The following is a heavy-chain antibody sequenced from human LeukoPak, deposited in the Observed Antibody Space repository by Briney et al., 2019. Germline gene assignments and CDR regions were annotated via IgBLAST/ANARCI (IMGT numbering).Heavy chain of an antibody. V-gene: IGHV1-69*05. CDR1: GGTFSSYA. D-gene: IGHD4-11*01. Sequence: ASVKVSCKASGGTFSSYAISWVRQAPGQGLEWMGGIIPIFGAASYAQKFQGRVTITTDESTSTAYMELSSLRSEDTAVYYCARDLSTTTVTYYGPGDAFDIWGQGTMVTVSS. J-gene: IGHJ3*02. CDR3: ARDLSTTTVTYYGPGDAFDI. CDR2: IIPIFGAA.